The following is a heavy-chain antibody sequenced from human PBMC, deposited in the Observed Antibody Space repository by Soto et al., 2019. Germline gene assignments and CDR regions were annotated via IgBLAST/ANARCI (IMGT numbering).Heavy chain of an antibody. CDR1: GGSISSGGYY. CDR3: ARAALRLGELSFDY. D-gene: IGHD3-16*02. V-gene: IGHV4-31*03. J-gene: IGHJ4*02. CDR2: IYYSGST. Sequence: QVQLQESGPGLVKPSQTLSLTCTVSGGSISSGGYYWSWIRQHPGKGLEWIGYIYYSGSTYYNPTLTGRVTLSVDTSKNQFSLKLSSVTAADTAVYYCARAALRLGELSFDYWGQGTLVTVSS.